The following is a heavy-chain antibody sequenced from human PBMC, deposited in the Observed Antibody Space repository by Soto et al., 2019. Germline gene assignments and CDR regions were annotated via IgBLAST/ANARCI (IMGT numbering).Heavy chain of an antibody. CDR2: INASNGNT. D-gene: IGHD3-16*01. V-gene: IGHV1-18*01. Sequence: QVQLVQSGPEVKRPGASVKVSCKASGYSFTNYGLSWLRQAPVQGLEWMGWINASNGNTVYAQKLQGRVTMTTDTSTSTAYMELRSLRSDDTAIYYCALGIIGRRFDSWGQGTLVTVSS. J-gene: IGHJ4*02. CDR3: ALGIIGRRFDS. CDR1: GYSFTNYG.